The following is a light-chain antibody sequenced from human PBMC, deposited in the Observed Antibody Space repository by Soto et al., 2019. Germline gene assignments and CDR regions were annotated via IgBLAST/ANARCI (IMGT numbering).Light chain of an antibody. Sequence: QSALTQPRSVSGSPGQSVTISCTGTSSDVGAYNYVSWYQQHPGKAPKVIIYDVSERPSGVPDRFSGSRSGNKASLTISGLQVDDEADYYCCSDAGNRRYIIGTGTKLTVL. CDR2: DVS. V-gene: IGLV2-11*01. J-gene: IGLJ1*01. CDR1: SSDVGAYNY. CDR3: CSDAGNRRYI.